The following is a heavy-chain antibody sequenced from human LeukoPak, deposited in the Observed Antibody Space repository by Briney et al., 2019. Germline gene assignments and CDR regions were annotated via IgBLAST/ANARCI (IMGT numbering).Heavy chain of an antibody. CDR1: GYTFTSYY. CDR2: INPSGGST. CDR3: ARDRVRGYSYGYFDY. J-gene: IGHJ4*02. V-gene: IGHV1-46*01. Sequence: EASVKVSCKASGYTFTSYYMHWVRQAPGQGLEWMGIINPSGGSTSYAQKFHGRVTMTRDTSTSTIYMELSRLRAEDTAVYYCARDRVRGYSYGYFDYWGQGTLVTVSS. D-gene: IGHD5-18*01.